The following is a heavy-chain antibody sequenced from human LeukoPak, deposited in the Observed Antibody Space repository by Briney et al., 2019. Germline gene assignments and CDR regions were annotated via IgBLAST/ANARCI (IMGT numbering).Heavy chain of an antibody. CDR1: GFTFSNYA. CDR2: ISGSGDST. CDR3: AKEKQRNFDY. J-gene: IGHJ4*02. Sequence: PGGSLRLSCAASGFTFSNYAMSWVRQPPGKGLEWVSGISGSGDSTYYGDSVQGRFTISRDNSKNTLYLQMNTLRAEDTAVYYCAKEKQRNFDYWGQGTLVTVSS. V-gene: IGHV3-23*01.